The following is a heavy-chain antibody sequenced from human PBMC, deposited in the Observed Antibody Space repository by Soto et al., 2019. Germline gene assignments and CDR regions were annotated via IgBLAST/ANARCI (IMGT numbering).Heavy chain of an antibody. CDR2: IDGVGTCT. CDR1: GFTVTNYW. J-gene: IGHJ4*02. Sequence: QSVGSLRLACAACGFTVTNYWMHWLRQGPGKGLVCVSRIDGVGTCTSYSDSVRGRFTISRDNAENTLYLQMNRLRAEDTAVYSCTTVFEYWGQGTPVTVS. CDR3: TTVFEY. V-gene: IGHV3-74*01.